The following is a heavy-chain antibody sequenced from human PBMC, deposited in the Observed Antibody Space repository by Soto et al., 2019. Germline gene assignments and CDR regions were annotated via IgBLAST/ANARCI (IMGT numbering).Heavy chain of an antibody. J-gene: IGHJ6*02. D-gene: IGHD3-9*01. CDR2: IYSGGST. V-gene: IGHV3-53*01. CDR1: GFTVSSNY. CDR3: ARDTINILTGYSNGMDV. Sequence: GSLRLSCAASGFTVSSNYMSWVRQAPGKGLEWVSVIYSGGSTYYADSVKGRFTISRDNSKNTLYLQMNSLRAEATAVYYCARDTINILTGYSNGMDVWGQGTTVTVSS.